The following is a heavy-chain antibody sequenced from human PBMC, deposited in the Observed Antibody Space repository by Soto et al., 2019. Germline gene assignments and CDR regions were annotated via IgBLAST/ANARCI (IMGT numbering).Heavy chain of an antibody. V-gene: IGHV4-30-4*08. CDR2: IYYSGST. CDR3: ARGSYYYDSSGYYHY. Sequence: SETLSLTCTVSGGSISSGGYYWSWIRQHPGKGLEWIGYIYYSGSTYYKPSLKSRVTISVDTSKNQFSLKLSSVTAADTAVYYCARGSYYYDSSGYYHYSGQGTMVTVSS. D-gene: IGHD3-22*01. J-gene: IGHJ4*02. CDR1: GGSISSGGYY.